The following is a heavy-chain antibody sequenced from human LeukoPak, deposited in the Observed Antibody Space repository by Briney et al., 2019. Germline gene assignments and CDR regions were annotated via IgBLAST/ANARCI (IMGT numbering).Heavy chain of an antibody. CDR2: IYYSGST. CDR1: GGSISSYY. D-gene: IGHD3-10*01. CDR3: ARDHLWFGTRTPGN. V-gene: IGHV4-59*08. Sequence: SETLSLTCTVSGGSISSYYWSWIRQPPGKGLEWIGYIYYSGSTNYNPSLKSRVTISVDASKNQFSLRLNSVTAADTAVYYCARDHLWFGTRTPGNWGQGTLVTVSS. J-gene: IGHJ4*02.